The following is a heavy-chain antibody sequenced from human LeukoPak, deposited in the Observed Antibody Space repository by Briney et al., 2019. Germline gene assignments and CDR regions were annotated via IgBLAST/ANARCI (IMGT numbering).Heavy chain of an antibody. V-gene: IGHV1-69*06. Sequence: SVKVSCKASGYTFTSYGISWVRQAPGQGLEWMGGIIPIFGTANYAQKFQGRVTITADKSTSTAYMELSSLRSEDTAVYYCAREFLEPVWWGVSDWFDPWGQGTLVTVSS. CDR1: GYTFTSYG. CDR3: AREFLEPVWWGVSDWFDP. D-gene: IGHD2-21*01. J-gene: IGHJ5*02. CDR2: IIPIFGTA.